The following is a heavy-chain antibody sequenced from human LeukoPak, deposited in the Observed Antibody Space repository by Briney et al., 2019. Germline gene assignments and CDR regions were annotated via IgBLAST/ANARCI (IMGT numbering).Heavy chain of an antibody. CDR2: IYYSGST. D-gene: IGHD3-9*01. V-gene: IGHV4-59*11. J-gene: IGHJ3*02. CDR1: GGSISSHY. Sequence: SETLSLTCTVSGGSISSHYWSWIRQPPGKGLEWIGYIYYSGSTNYNPSLKSRVTTSVDTSKNQFSLKLSSVTAADTAVYYCARGVYDILTGYYKGDDAFDIWGQGTMVTVSS. CDR3: ARGVYDILTGYYKGDDAFDI.